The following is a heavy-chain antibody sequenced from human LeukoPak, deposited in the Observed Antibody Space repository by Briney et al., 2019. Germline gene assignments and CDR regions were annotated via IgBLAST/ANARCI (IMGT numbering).Heavy chain of an antibody. V-gene: IGHV3-74*01. CDR3: ARQDTSQALYAFDI. CDR2: LNENGIT. D-gene: IGHD2/OR15-2a*01. CDR1: GFTFSSYK. Sequence: GGSLRLSCAASGFTFSSYKMYWGRQAPGKGLVWVSRLNENGITNYADSVKGRFAISSDNAKSTLFLQMNSLRVDDTAVYYCARQDTSQALYAFDIWGQGTLVTVSS. J-gene: IGHJ3*02.